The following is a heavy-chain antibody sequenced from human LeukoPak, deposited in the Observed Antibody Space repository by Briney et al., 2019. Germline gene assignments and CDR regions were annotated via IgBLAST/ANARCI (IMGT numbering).Heavy chain of an antibody. V-gene: IGHV4-61*02. Sequence: PSETLSLTCTVSGGSISSGSYYWSWIRQPAGKGLEWIGRIYTSGSTNYNPSLKSRVTMLIDTTKNQFSLKLSSVTAADTAVYYCARDHQYGSGSYSKPPDYWGQGTLVTVSS. CDR2: IYTSGST. CDR3: ARDHQYGSGSYSKPPDY. J-gene: IGHJ4*02. D-gene: IGHD3-10*01. CDR1: GGSISSGSYY.